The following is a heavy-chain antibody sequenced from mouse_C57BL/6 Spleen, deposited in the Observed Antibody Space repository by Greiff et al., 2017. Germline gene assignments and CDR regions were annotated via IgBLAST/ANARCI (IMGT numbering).Heavy chain of an antibody. CDR3: ARDGYDLYYFDY. Sequence: VKLMESGPELVKPGASVKISCKASGYSFTSYYIHWVKQRPGQGLEWIGWIYPGSGNTKYNEKFKGKAPLTADTSSSTAYMQLSSLTSEDSAVYYCARDGYDLYYFDYWGQGTTLTVSS. V-gene: IGHV1-66*01. CDR1: GYSFTSYY. CDR2: IYPGSGNT. J-gene: IGHJ2*01. D-gene: IGHD2-2*01.